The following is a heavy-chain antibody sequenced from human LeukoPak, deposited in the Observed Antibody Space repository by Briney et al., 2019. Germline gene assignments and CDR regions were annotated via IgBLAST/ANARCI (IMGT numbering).Heavy chain of an antibody. V-gene: IGHV4-59*08. D-gene: IGHD6-13*01. CDR1: GGSISSYY. CDR2: IYYSEST. J-gene: IGHJ4*02. CDR3: ARSSNNIAAAVNFDY. Sequence: SETLSLTCTVSGGSISSYYWSWIRQPPGKGLEWIGYIYYSESTNYNPSLKSRVTISVDTSKNQFSLKLSSVTAADTAVYYCARSSNNIAAAVNFDYWGQGTLVTVSS.